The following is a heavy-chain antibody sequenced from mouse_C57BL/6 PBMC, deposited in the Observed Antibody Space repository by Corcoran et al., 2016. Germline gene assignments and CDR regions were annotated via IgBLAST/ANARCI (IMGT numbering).Heavy chain of an antibody. Sequence: QVTLKESGPGILQSSQTLSLTCSFSGFSLSTSGMGVSWIRQPSGKGLEWLAHIYWDDDKRYNPSLKSRLTISKDTSRNQVFLKITSVDTADTATYYCARSSYNYFDYWGQGTTLTVSS. CDR1: GFSLSTSGMG. CDR2: IYWDDDK. J-gene: IGHJ2*01. CDR3: ARSSYNYFDY. D-gene: IGHD1-1*01. V-gene: IGHV8-12*01.